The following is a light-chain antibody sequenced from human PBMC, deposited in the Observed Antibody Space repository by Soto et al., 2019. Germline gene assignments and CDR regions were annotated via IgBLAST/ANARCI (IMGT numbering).Light chain of an antibody. CDR3: QLYGASPKYT. CDR2: GAS. J-gene: IGKJ2*01. V-gene: IGKV3-20*01. Sequence: EIVLTQSPGTLSLSPGQRATLSCRASQSVSSSSLPWYQQRPGQAPRLLIYGASRRATGIPDRFSGSGSGTDFTLTISRLEPEDFAVYYCQLYGASPKYTFGQGTKLEIK. CDR1: QSVSSSS.